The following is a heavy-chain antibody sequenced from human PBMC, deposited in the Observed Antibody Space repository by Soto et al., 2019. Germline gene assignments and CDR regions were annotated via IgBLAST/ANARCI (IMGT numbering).Heavy chain of an antibody. J-gene: IGHJ4*02. D-gene: IGHD3-9*01. CDR1: GYSFTDAW. Sequence: VKLVESGGDLVKPGGSLRLSCAASGYSFTDAWMNWVRQAPGKGLEWVGRIKSFADGGTTEYAAPVKGRFSISREDSTLTVFLQMNSLQTEDTAVYYCTRRPKAADIGVGSLDLWGRGTLVTVSA. V-gene: IGHV3-15*07. CDR3: TRRPKAADIGVGSLDL. CDR2: IKSFADGGTT.